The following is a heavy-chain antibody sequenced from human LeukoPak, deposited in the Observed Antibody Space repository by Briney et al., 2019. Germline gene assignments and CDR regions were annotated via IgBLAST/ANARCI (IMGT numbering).Heavy chain of an antibody. CDR3: ARHGVLRFLEWLSQHNWFDP. Sequence: SGTLSLTCAVYGGSFSGYCWSWIRQPPGKGLEWIGEINHSGSTNYNPSLKSRVTISVDTSKNQFSLKLSSVTAADTAVYYCARHGVLRFLEWLSQHNWFDPWGQGTLVTVSS. CDR2: INHSGST. D-gene: IGHD3-3*01. V-gene: IGHV4-34*01. CDR1: GGSFSGYC. J-gene: IGHJ5*02.